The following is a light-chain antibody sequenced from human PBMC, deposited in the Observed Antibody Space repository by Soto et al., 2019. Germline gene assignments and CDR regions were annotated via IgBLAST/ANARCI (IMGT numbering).Light chain of an antibody. V-gene: IGKV3D-20*02. Sequence: EFVLTQSPGTLSLSEGERATRXXRTSQTVRNNYLDWYQQKPGKAPRXXIYDASSRATGIPDRFSGSGSGTDFTLTISRLEPEDFAVYYCQRRCNGSTTFGQGTKVDIK. J-gene: IGKJ1*01. CDR2: DAS. CDR1: QTVRNNY. CDR3: QRRCNGSTT.